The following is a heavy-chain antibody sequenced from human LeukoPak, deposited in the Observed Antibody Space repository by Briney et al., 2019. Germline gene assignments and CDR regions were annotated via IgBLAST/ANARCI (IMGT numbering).Heavy chain of an antibody. CDR3: ARDRNYYGMDV. V-gene: IGHV3-53*01. J-gene: IGHJ6*02. CDR2: IYSGGNT. Sequence: PGGSLRLSCAAPGFTVSSNYMTWVRQAPGKGLEWVSVIYSGGNTYHADSVKGRFTISRDNSKNTLYLQMNSLRAKDTAVYYCARDRNYYGMDVWGQGTTVTVSS. CDR1: GFTVSSNY.